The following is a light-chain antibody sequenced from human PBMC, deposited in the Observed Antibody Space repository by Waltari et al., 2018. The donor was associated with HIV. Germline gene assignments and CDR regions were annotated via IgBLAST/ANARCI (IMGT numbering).Light chain of an antibody. CDR1: QSVSSSY. CDR3: QQYGRSPYT. Sequence: EIVLTQSPGTLSLSPGEGATLSCRASQSVSSSYVAWYQQKPGQAPRLLIYGASGRAPGIPDRFRGSGDGTDFTCTISRLEPEDTAVYYCQQYGRSPYTFGQGTNLRIK. V-gene: IGKV3-20*01. J-gene: IGKJ2*01. CDR2: GAS.